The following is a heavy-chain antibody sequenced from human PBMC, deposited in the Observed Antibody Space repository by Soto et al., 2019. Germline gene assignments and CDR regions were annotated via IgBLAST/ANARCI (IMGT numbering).Heavy chain of an antibody. V-gene: IGHV3-33*01. D-gene: IGHD1-1*01. J-gene: IGHJ4*02. CDR2: TWYDGNNK. Sequence: QVHLVESGGGVVQPGRSLRLSCAASGFAFSNYGMHWVRQAPGKGLERVALTWYDGNNKFYDESVKGRFTISRDNSKNTLYLQMNSLRVDDTAMYYCARGVWSADSWVQDYWGQGTPVTVSS. CDR3: ARGVWSADSWVQDY. CDR1: GFAFSNYG.